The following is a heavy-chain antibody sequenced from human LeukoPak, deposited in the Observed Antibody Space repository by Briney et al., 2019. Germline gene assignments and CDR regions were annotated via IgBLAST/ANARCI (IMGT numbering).Heavy chain of an antibody. V-gene: IGHV4-34*01. CDR2: INHSGST. CDR3: ARVPYYYDSSGYPDY. Sequence: PSETLSLTCAVYGGSFSGYYWSWIRQPPGKGLEWIGEINHSGSTNYNPSLKSRVTISVDTSKNQFSLKLSSVTAADTAVYYCARVPYYYDSSGYPDYWGQGTLVTVSS. D-gene: IGHD3-22*01. J-gene: IGHJ4*02. CDR1: GGSFSGYY.